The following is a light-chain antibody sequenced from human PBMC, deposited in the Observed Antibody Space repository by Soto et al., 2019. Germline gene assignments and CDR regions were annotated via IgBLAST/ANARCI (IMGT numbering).Light chain of an antibody. Sequence: QSALTQPPSASGSPGQSVTISCTGTSSDVGGYNYVSWYQHHPGKAPKLVISDVTERPSGVPDRFSGSKSGNTASLTTSGLQADDEADYFCCSYADAYVFGTGTKLTVL. CDR3: CSYADAYV. CDR2: DVT. CDR1: SSDVGGYNY. J-gene: IGLJ1*01. V-gene: IGLV2-11*01.